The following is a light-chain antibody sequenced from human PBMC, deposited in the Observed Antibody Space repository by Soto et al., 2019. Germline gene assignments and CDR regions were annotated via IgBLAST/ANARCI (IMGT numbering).Light chain of an antibody. CDR1: SSDVGSYNL. CDR2: DGS. Sequence: QSALTQPASMSGSPGQSITISCTGTSSDVGSYNLVSWYQQFPDKAPKLIIYDGSERPSGVSDRFSGSKSGNTASLAITGLQSEDEAEYFCASWDDSLNGWAFGGGTKLTVL. J-gene: IGLJ3*02. V-gene: IGLV2-14*02. CDR3: ASWDDSLNGWA.